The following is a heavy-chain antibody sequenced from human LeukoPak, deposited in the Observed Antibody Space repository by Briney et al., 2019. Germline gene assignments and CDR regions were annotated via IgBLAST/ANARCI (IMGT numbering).Heavy chain of an antibody. CDR1: GFTFSSYG. CDR2: IWYDGSKQ. V-gene: IGHV3-33*01. D-gene: IGHD3-3*01. J-gene: IGHJ5*02. Sequence: GGSLRLSCTASGFTFSSYGMHWVRQAPGKGLEWVAIIWYDGSKQEYGESVKGRFIISGDDPKNTVYLQMNTLRAEDTAVYYCAREASGHYCDLWGQGTLVTVSS. CDR3: AREASGHYCDL.